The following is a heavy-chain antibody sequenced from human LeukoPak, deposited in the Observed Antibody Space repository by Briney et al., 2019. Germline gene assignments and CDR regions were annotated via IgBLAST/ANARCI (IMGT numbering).Heavy chain of an antibody. CDR1: GFTFSSYA. CDR2: ISGSGGST. D-gene: IGHD6-25*01. Sequence: PGGSLRLSCAASGFTFSSYAMSWVRQAPGKGLEWVSAISGSGGSTYYADSVKGRFTISRDNSKNTLYLQMNSLRAEDTAVYYCAKDRYSSALYRPRKKNYFDYWGQGTLVTVSS. CDR3: AKDRYSSALYRPRKKNYFDY. J-gene: IGHJ4*02. V-gene: IGHV3-23*01.